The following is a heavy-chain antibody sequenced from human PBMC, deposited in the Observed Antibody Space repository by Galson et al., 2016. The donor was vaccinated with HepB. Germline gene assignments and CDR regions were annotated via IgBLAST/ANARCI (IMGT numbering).Heavy chain of an antibody. D-gene: IGHD2-8*01. V-gene: IGHV3-23*01. CDR2: ISDNGAST. CDR3: AKDRDTTSTNCNHPYFDP. Sequence: SLRLSCAVSGFTFGDYAMSWVRQAPGKGLEWVSGISDNGASTYYAASVEDRFTISRDDSKNTVYLQMERLRAEDTAIYYCAKDRDTTSTNCNHPYFDPRGQGALVTVSS. J-gene: IGHJ5*02. CDR1: GFTFGDYA.